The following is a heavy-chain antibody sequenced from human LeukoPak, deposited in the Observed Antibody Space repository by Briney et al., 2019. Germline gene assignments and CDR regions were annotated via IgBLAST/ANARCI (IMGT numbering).Heavy chain of an antibody. CDR1: GFTVSSNY. CDR2: IYSGGST. Sequence: PGGSLRLSCAASGFTVSSNYMSWVRQAPGKGLEWVSVIYSGGSTYYADSVKGRFTISRDNSKNSLYLQMNSLRAEDTALYYCARYYDSSGGPFDYWGQGTLVTVSS. D-gene: IGHD3-22*01. V-gene: IGHV3-66*01. CDR3: ARYYDSSGGPFDY. J-gene: IGHJ4*02.